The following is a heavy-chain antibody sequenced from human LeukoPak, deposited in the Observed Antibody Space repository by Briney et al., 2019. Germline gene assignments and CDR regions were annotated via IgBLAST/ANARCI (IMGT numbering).Heavy chain of an antibody. Sequence: ASVKVSCKASGYTFTGYYMHWVRQAPGQGLEWMGWINPNSGDTNYARILQGWVTLTRDTSISTAYMELSRLRSDDTAVYYCAGGPESITMIVVVTPYYFDYWGQGTLVTVSS. J-gene: IGHJ4*02. D-gene: IGHD3-22*01. V-gene: IGHV1-2*04. CDR2: INPNSGDT. CDR1: GYTFTGYY. CDR3: AGGPESITMIVVVTPYYFDY.